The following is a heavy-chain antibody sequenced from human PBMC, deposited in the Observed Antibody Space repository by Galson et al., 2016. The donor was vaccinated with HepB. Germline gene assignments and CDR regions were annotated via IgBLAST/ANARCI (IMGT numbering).Heavy chain of an antibody. Sequence: SETLSLTCTVSAGSVSSGGYYWGWIRQPPGKGLEWIGDISQSGITNYNPSLKSRATISVDTSKNQFSLKLSSVTAADTAVYYCARDGQRVARAFSYGFDYWGQGALVTVSS. CDR2: ISQSGIT. V-gene: IGHV4-61*08. J-gene: IGHJ4*02. D-gene: IGHD5-18*01. CDR3: ARDGQRVARAFSYGFDY. CDR1: AGSVSSGGYY.